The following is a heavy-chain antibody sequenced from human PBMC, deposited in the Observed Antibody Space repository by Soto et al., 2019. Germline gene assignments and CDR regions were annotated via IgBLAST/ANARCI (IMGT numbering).Heavy chain of an antibody. V-gene: IGHV3-30-3*01. CDR2: ISYDGSNK. CDR1: GFTFSSYA. Sequence: GGSLRLSCAASGFTFSSYAMHWVRQAPGKGLEWVAVISYDGSNKYYADSVKGRFTISRDNSKNTLYLQMNSLRAEDTAVYYCARGIAVAEVVWFDPWGQGTLVTVSS. J-gene: IGHJ5*02. CDR3: ARGIAVAEVVWFDP. D-gene: IGHD6-19*01.